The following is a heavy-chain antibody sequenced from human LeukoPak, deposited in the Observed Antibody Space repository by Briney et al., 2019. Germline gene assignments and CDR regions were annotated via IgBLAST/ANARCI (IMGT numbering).Heavy chain of an antibody. CDR2: IDPSDSYT. D-gene: IGHD3-22*01. V-gene: IGHV5-10-1*01. CDR3: ARPSEGYYYDSSGSNRLNAFDI. CDR1: GNSFTSYW. Sequence: GESLKISCKGSGNSFTSYWIGWVRQMPGKGLEWMGRIDPSDSYTNYSPSFQGHVTISADKSISTAYLQWSSLKASDTAMYYCARPSEGYYYDSSGSNRLNAFDIWGQGTMVTVSS. J-gene: IGHJ3*02.